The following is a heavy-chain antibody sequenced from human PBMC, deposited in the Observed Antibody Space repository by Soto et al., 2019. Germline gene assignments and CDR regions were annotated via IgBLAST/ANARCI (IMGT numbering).Heavy chain of an antibody. J-gene: IGHJ5*02. CDR1: GGTFSGYY. V-gene: IGHV4-34*01. Sequence: PSEPLSLACAVYGGTFSGYYWTWIRQPPGTGLEWIGEINHSGSTNYNPSLKSRVTVSVDTSKNQFSLKLSSVTAADTAVYYCARDAGYCISTSCHRYGFDPLGEG. CDR2: INHSGST. D-gene: IGHD2-2*01. CDR3: ARDAGYCISTSCHRYGFDP.